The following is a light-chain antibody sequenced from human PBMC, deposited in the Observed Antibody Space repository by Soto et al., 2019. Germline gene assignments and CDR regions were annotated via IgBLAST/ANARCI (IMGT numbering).Light chain of an antibody. V-gene: IGKV1-5*01. CDR1: QSIGSW. CDR2: YAS. CDR3: QQYDNYPFT. Sequence: DIHMTQSPSTLSASVGDRVTISCRASQSIGSWLAWYQQKPGQAPKFLIYYASTLQTGVPSRFSGSGSGTEFTLTISSLQADDFATYYCQQYDNYPFTFGGGTKVEIK. J-gene: IGKJ4*01.